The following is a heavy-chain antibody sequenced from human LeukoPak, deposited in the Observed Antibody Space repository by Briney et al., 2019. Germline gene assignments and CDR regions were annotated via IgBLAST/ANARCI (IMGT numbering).Heavy chain of an antibody. CDR1: GGSISSSNW. J-gene: IGHJ4*02. V-gene: IGHV4-4*02. CDR3: AMLNYYGSGSYDY. D-gene: IGHD3-10*01. CDR2: IHHSGST. Sequence: SETLSLTCAVSGGSISSSNWWSWVRQPPGKGLEWIGEIHHSGSTNYNPSLKSRVTISVDKSKNQFSLKLSSVTAADTAVYYCAMLNYYGSGSYDYWGQGTLVTVSS.